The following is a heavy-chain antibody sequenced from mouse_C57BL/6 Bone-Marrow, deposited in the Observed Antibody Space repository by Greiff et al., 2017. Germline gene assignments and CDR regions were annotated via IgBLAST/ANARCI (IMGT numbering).Heavy chain of an antibody. Sequence: VQLQQSGAELVRPGASVKLSCTASGFNIKDDYMHWVKQRPEQGLEWIGRIDPEDGDTEYAPKFQGKATMTADTSSNTAYLQLSSLTSEDTAVYYCTPYYYGSSYWYFDVWGTGTTVTVSS. CDR2: IDPEDGDT. V-gene: IGHV14-1*01. J-gene: IGHJ1*03. D-gene: IGHD1-1*01. CDR3: TPYYYGSSYWYFDV. CDR1: GFNIKDDY.